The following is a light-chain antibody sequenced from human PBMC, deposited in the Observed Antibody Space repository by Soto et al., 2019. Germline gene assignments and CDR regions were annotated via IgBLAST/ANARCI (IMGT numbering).Light chain of an antibody. Sequence: EIVMTHSPATLSVSPGERATLSFRASQSVSSNLAWYQQKPGQAPRLLIYGASSRTTGIPDRFSGSGSGTDFTLTISRLEPEDFAMYYCQQCGGSPTFGQGTKVDIK. CDR3: QQCGGSPT. J-gene: IGKJ1*01. CDR1: QSVSSN. V-gene: IGKV3-20*01. CDR2: GAS.